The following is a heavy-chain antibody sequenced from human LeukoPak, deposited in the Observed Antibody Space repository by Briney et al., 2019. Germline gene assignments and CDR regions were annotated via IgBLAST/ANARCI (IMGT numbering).Heavy chain of an antibody. CDR3: ARDEGYPVVVFNTSSPWFDP. CDR1: GGSFSGYY. J-gene: IGHJ5*02. V-gene: IGHV4-34*01. Sequence: SETLSLTCAVYGGSFSGYYWSWIRQPPGKGLEWIGEINHSGCTNYNPSLKSRVTISVDTSKNQFSLKLSSVTAADTAVYYCARDEGYPVVVFNTSSPWFDPWGQGTLVTVSS. CDR2: INHSGCT. D-gene: IGHD2-2*01.